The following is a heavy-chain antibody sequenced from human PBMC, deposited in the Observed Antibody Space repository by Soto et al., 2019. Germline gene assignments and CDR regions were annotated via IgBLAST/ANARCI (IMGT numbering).Heavy chain of an antibody. J-gene: IGHJ5*02. CDR1: GYTFTSYY. V-gene: IGHV1-46*01. D-gene: IGHD5-18*01. Sequence: GASVKVSCKASGYTFTSYYMHWVRQAPGQGLEWMGIINPSGGSTSYAQKFQGRVTMTRDTSTSTVYMELSSLRSEDTAVYYCARVRRGYSYVNGWLDPWGQGTLVTVS. CDR3: ARVRRGYSYVNGWLDP. CDR2: INPSGGST.